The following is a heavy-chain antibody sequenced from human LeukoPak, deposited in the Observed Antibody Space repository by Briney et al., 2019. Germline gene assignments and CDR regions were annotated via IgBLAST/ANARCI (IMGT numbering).Heavy chain of an antibody. D-gene: IGHD5-18*01. CDR2: ISTGNGNT. CDR3: AREIGPRQLHLWGSAFDY. J-gene: IGHJ4*02. Sequence: ASVKVSCKASGYTFTSYGISWVRQAPGQGLEWMGWISTGNGNTRYSKAFQDRVTISRDTSASTVYMELSSLRSEDTAMYYCAREIGPRQLHLWGSAFDYWGQGTLVTVSS. V-gene: IGHV1-18*01. CDR1: GYTFTSYG.